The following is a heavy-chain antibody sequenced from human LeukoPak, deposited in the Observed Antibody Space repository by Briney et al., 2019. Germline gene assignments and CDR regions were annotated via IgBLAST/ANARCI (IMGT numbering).Heavy chain of an antibody. V-gene: IGHV3-11*04. CDR2: IGLGGSNI. CDR1: GFTFSDHH. J-gene: IGHJ4*02. D-gene: IGHD3-10*01. CDR3: ARDHVVPGLVFDH. Sequence: PGGSLRLSCASSGFTFSDHHMSGIRQAPGKGLEWVSDIGLGGSNIDYADSVKGRFTISRDDARNSLYLEMNSLRAEDTAVYYCARDHVVPGLVFDHWGQGTLVSVSS.